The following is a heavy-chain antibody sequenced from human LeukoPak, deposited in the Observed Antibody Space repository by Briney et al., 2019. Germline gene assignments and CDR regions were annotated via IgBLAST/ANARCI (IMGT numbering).Heavy chain of an antibody. Sequence: GGSLRLSCAASGFTFSSYAMHWVRQAPGKGLEWVAVISYDGSNKYYADSVKGRFTISRDNSKNTLYLQMNSLRAEDTAVYYCARGPVALWFGELTSFDYWGQGTLVTVSS. J-gene: IGHJ4*02. CDR3: ARGPVALWFGELTSFDY. V-gene: IGHV3-30*04. CDR2: ISYDGSNK. CDR1: GFTFSSYA. D-gene: IGHD3-10*01.